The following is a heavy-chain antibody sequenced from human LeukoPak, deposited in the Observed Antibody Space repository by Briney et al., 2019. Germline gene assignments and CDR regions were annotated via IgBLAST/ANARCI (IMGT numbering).Heavy chain of an antibody. V-gene: IGHV3-74*01. CDR1: GFTFSNYW. D-gene: IGHD1-26*01. J-gene: IGHJ5*02. CDR2: INTDGSST. Sequence: GGSLRLSCAASGFTFSNYWMHWVRQAPGKGLVWVSRINTDGSSTNYADSVKGRFTISRDNAKNTLYLQMNSLRAEDTAVYYCVRVKVGSWDWFDPWGQGTLVTVSS. CDR3: VRVKVGSWDWFDP.